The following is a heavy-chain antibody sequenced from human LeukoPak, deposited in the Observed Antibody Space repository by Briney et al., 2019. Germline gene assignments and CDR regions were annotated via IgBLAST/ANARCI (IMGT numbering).Heavy chain of an antibody. CDR3: AKDLGYYDSSGYPNWFDP. J-gene: IGHJ5*02. D-gene: IGHD3-22*01. CDR1: GFTFSGSA. Sequence: GGSLTLSCAASGFTFSGSAMHWVRQASGKGLEWVGRIRSKANSSATAYGASVKGRFTISRDNSKNTLYLQMNSLRAEDTAVYYCAKDLGYYDSSGYPNWFDPWGQGTLVTVSS. CDR2: IRSKANSSAT. V-gene: IGHV3-73*01.